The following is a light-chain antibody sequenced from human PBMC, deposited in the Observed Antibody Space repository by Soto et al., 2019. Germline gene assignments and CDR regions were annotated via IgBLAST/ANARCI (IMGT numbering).Light chain of an antibody. Sequence: QAVVTQPPSVSGAPGQTVTISCSGSSSNIGAGYDVHWYQQLPGAGPRLLIYKNNNRPSGVPDRFSGSKSGTSASLAITGLRAEDEADYYCQSYDNILSGPLFGGGTKLTVL. J-gene: IGLJ3*02. CDR3: QSYDNILSGPL. V-gene: IGLV1-40*01. CDR1: SSNIGAGYD. CDR2: KNN.